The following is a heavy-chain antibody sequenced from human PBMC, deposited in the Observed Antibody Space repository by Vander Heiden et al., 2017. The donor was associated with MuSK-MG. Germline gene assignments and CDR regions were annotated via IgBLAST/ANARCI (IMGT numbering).Heavy chain of an antibody. CDR2: INHSGSP. CDR1: GGSFSGYY. Sequence: QVQLQQWGAGLLKPSETLSLTCAVYGGSFSGYYWSWIRQPPGKGLEWIGEINHSGSPNYNPSLKSRVTISVDTSKNQFSLKLSSVTAADTAVYYCARGGGISVAGIRYWGQGTLVTVSS. J-gene: IGHJ4*02. D-gene: IGHD6-19*01. CDR3: ARGGGISVAGIRY. V-gene: IGHV4-34*01.